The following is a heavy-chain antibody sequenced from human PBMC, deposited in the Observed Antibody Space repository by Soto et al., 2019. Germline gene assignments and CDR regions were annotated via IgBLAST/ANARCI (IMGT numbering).Heavy chain of an antibody. CDR3: ARGRGYYYDY. J-gene: IGHJ4*02. CDR2: ISYDGSNK. D-gene: IGHD6-13*01. V-gene: IGHV3-30-3*01. Sequence: QVQLVESGGGVVQPGRSLRLSCAASGFTFSSYAMLWVRQAPGKGLEWVAVISYDGSNKYYADSVKGRFTISRDNSKNTLYLQMNSLRAEDTAVYYCARGRGYYYDYWGQGTLVTVSS. CDR1: GFTFSSYA.